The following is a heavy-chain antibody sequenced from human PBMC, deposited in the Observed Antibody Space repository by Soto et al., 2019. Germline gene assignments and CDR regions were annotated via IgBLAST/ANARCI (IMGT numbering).Heavy chain of an antibody. J-gene: IGHJ4*02. CDR3: ARSGGLDRDFNY. V-gene: IGHV1-69*12. CDR2: IIPMFDTP. Sequence: QVQLVQSGAEVKKPGSSVKVSCKASGGTFSSDSFSWVRQAPGQRLEWMGGIIPMFDTPIYAQKFQDRVTITADESTSTAYMQLSSLRSGDTAVYYCARSGGLDRDFNYWGQGSLVTVSS. CDR1: GGTFSSDS. D-gene: IGHD2-15*01.